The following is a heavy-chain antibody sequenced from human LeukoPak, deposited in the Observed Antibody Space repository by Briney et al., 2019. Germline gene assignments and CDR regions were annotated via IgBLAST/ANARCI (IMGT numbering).Heavy chain of an antibody. CDR2: IKQDGSEK. CDR1: GFTFSSYR. V-gene: IGHV3-7*01. J-gene: IGHJ5*02. CDR3: ARDMTGTTVFDP. Sequence: PGGSLRLSCAASGFTFSSYRMSWVRQAPGKGLEWVANIKQDGSEKYYVDSVKGRFTISRDNAKNSLYLQMNSLRAEDTAVYYCARDMTGTTVFDPWGQGTLVTVSS. D-gene: IGHD1-20*01.